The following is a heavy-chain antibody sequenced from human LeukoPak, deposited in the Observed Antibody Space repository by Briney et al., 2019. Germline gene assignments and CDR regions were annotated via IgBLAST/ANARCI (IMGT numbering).Heavy chain of an antibody. CDR2: IKQDGSEK. J-gene: IGHJ4*02. CDR3: ARDGPIAVAGTDY. D-gene: IGHD6-19*01. Sequence: PGGSLRLSCAASGFTFSSYWMSWVRQAPGKGLEWVANIKQDGSEKYYVDSVKGRFTISRDNAKNSLYLQMNSLRAEDTAVYCCARDGPIAVAGTDYWGQGTLVTVSS. CDR1: GFTFSSYW. V-gene: IGHV3-7*01.